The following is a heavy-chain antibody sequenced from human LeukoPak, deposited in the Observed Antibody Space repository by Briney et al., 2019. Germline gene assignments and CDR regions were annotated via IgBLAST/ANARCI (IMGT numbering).Heavy chain of an antibody. CDR1: GFTFSSYG. D-gene: IGHD2-8*01. CDR3: ARDLAGVSWFDP. Sequence: GGSLRLSCAASGFTFSSYGMHWVRQAPGKGLEWVAVISYDGSNKYYADSVKGRFTISRDNSKNTLYLQMNSLRAEDTAVYYCARDLAGVSWFDPWGQGTLVTVSS. J-gene: IGHJ5*02. CDR2: ISYDGSNK. V-gene: IGHV3-30*03.